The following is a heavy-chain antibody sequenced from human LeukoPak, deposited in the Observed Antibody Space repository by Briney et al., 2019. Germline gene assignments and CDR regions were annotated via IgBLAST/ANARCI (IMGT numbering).Heavy chain of an antibody. CDR2: IIPILGTA. CDR1: GGTFSSSG. V-gene: IGHV1-69*05. CDR3: ARMDRNNNYYMDV. Sequence: GASVKVSCKASGGTFSSSGIAWVRQAPGQGLEWMGGIIPILGTANSAQRFQGRVTITTDESRSTVYMEVSSLRSEDTAVYYCARMDRNNNYYMDVWGKGTTVTVSS. D-gene: IGHD1/OR15-1a*01. J-gene: IGHJ6*03.